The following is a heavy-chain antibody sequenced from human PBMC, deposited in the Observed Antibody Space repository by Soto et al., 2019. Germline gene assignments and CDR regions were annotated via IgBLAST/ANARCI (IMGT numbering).Heavy chain of an antibody. J-gene: IGHJ5*02. CDR1: GFTFSSYA. CDR3: AREFRLASVPAAGGFDP. D-gene: IGHD2-2*01. CDR2: ISDAGSNT. V-gene: IGHV3-7*03. Sequence: GGSLRLSCAASGFTFSSYAMSWVRQAPGKGLEWVANISDAGSNTYYADSVKGRFTISRDNAKNSLYLQMNSLKAEDTAVYYCAREFRLASVPAAGGFDPWGQGTLVTVSS.